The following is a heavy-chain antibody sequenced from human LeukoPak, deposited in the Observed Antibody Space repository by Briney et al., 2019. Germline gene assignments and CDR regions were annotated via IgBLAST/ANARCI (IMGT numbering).Heavy chain of an antibody. CDR2: ISSSGSTI. CDR1: GFAFSDYY. CDR3: ARHSGSGLYYYYGMDV. V-gene: IGHV3-11*01. Sequence: GGSLRLSCAASGFAFSDYYMSWIRQAPGKGLEWVSYISSSGSTIYYADSVKGRFTISRDNAKNSLYLQMNSLRAEDTAVYYCARHSGSGLYYYYGMDVWGQGTTVTVS. D-gene: IGHD3-10*01. J-gene: IGHJ6*02.